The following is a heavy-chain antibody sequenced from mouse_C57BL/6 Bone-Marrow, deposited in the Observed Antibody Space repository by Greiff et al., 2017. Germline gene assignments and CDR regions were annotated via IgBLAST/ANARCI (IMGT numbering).Heavy chain of an antibody. CDR3: ARDRYYGSSYWYFDV. J-gene: IGHJ1*01. V-gene: IGHV3-6*01. D-gene: IGHD1-1*01. CDR1: GYSITSGYY. CDR2: ISYDGSN. Sequence: EVQLQESGPGLVKPSQSLSLTCSVTGYSITSGYYWNWIRQFPGNKLEWMGYISYDGSNNYNPSLKNRISITRDTSTNQFFLKLNSVTTEDTATYDCARDRYYGSSYWYFDVWGQGTTLTVSS.